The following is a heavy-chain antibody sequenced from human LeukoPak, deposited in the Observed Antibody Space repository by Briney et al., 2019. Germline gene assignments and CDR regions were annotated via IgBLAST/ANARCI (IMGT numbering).Heavy chain of an antibody. CDR1: GFTFSSYA. V-gene: IGHV3-30-3*01. Sequence: GRSLRLSCAASGFTFSSYAMHWVRQAPGKGLEWVAVISYDGSNKYYADSAKGRFTISRDNSKNTLYLQMNSLRAEDTAVYYCARDNPTGDRYYWGQGTLVTVSS. D-gene: IGHD7-27*01. CDR2: ISYDGSNK. CDR3: ARDNPTGDRYY. J-gene: IGHJ4*02.